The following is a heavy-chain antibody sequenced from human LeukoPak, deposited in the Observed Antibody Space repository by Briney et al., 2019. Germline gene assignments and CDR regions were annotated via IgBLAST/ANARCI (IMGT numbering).Heavy chain of an antibody. CDR2: IYHSGST. J-gene: IGHJ4*02. CDR1: GVSISGYS. CDR3: ARDSSGLFDY. Sequence: PSETLSLTCTVSGVSISGYSWSWIRQPPGKGLEWIGYIYHSGSTYYNPSLKSRVTISVDRSKNQFSLKLSSVTAADTAVYYCARDSSGLFDYWGQGTLVTVSS. V-gene: IGHV4-30-2*01. D-gene: IGHD3-22*01.